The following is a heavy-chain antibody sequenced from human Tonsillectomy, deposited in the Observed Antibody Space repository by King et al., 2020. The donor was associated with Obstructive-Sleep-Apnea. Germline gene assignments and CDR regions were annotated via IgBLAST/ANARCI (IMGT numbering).Heavy chain of an antibody. V-gene: IGHV3-23*04. CDR1: GFTFSDYN. CDR3: ATNSLLDY. D-gene: IGHD2-21*01. Sequence: VQLVESGGGLVQPGGSLRLSCAASGFTFSDYNMNWVRQAPGKGLEWVSTINAFGGNTYYADSVKGRFTISRDNSKNTLYLQMNSLRADDTATYYCATNSLLDYWGQGTLVSVSS. CDR2: INAFGGNT. J-gene: IGHJ4*02.